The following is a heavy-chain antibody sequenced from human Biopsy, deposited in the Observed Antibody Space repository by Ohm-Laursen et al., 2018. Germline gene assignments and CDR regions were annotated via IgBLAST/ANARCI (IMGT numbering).Heavy chain of an antibody. CDR3: VRGVDYYDPYHYYALDV. CDR1: GESFNGYY. J-gene: IGHJ6*02. V-gene: IGHV4-34*01. Sequence: GTLSLTCAVYGESFNGYYWSWIRRTPGQGLEWIGEINHSGRTNYNPSLKSRVTISVDTSKNQFSLKVRPGTAADTAVYYCVRGVDYYDPYHYYALDVWGQGTTVTVSS. CDR2: INHSGRT. D-gene: IGHD3-22*01.